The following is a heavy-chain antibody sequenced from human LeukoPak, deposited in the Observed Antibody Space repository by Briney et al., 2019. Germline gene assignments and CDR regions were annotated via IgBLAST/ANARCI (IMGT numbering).Heavy chain of an antibody. V-gene: IGHV3-23*01. D-gene: IGHD1-1*01. Sequence: GGSLRLSCAASGYTFSTYAMTWVRRAPEKGLEWVSAISGSGGKTYYADSVRGRFTVSRDNSKDTLYLHMSSLRADDTAVYYCARDRWHDGFDYWGQGTLVTVSP. CDR2: ISGSGGKT. CDR1: GYTFSTYA. CDR3: ARDRWHDGFDY. J-gene: IGHJ4*02.